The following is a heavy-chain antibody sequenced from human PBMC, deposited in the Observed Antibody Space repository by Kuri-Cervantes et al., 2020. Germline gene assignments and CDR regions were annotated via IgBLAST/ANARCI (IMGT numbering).Heavy chain of an antibody. V-gene: IGHV4-34*01. CDR3: ARDDDTDYYYYYMDV. J-gene: IGHJ6*03. CDR2: INHSGST. Sequence: SQTLSLTCAVYGGSFSGYYWSWIRQPPGKGLEWVGEINHSGSTNYNPSLKNRVTISVDTSKNQFSLKLSSVTAADTAVYYCARDDDTDYYYYYMDVWGKGTTVTVSS. CDR1: GGSFSGYY. D-gene: IGHD3-22*01.